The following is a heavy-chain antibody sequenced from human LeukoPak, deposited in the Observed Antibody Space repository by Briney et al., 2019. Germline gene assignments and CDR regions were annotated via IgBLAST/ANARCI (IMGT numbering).Heavy chain of an antibody. CDR3: AKGAAHTSSGSSSWYYAGAFDI. CDR1: GFTFSSYA. D-gene: IGHD6-13*01. Sequence: PGGSLRLSCAASGFTFSSYAMSWVRQAPGKGLEWVSAISGSGGSTYYADSVKGRFTISRDNSKNTLYLQMNSLRAEDTAVYHCAKGAAHTSSGSSSWYYAGAFDIWGQGTMVTVSS. V-gene: IGHV3-23*01. CDR2: ISGSGGST. J-gene: IGHJ3*02.